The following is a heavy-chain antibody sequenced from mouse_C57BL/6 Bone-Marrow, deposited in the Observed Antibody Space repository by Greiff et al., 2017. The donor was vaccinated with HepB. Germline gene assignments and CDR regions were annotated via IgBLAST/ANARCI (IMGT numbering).Heavy chain of an antibody. CDR1: GFTFSSYA. Sequence: EVKLVESGGGLVKPGGSLKLSCAASGFTFSSYAMSWVRQTPEKRLEWVATISDGGSYTYYPDNVKGRFTISRDNAKNNLYLHMSHLKSEDTAMYYCARDRDYYYGSRDAMDYWGQGTSVTVSS. D-gene: IGHD1-1*01. CDR2: ISDGGSYT. V-gene: IGHV5-4*01. CDR3: ARDRDYYYGSRDAMDY. J-gene: IGHJ4*01.